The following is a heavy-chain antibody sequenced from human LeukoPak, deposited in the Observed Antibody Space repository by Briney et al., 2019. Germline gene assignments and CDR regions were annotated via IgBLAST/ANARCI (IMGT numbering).Heavy chain of an antibody. Sequence: ASVKVSCKASGGTFSSYAISWVRQAPGQGLEWMGGIIPIFGTANYAQKFQDRVAITADESTSTAYMELSSLRSEDTAVYYCARVEVIKAARQSREGDYWGQGTLVTVSS. CDR3: ARVEVIKAARQSREGDY. J-gene: IGHJ4*02. V-gene: IGHV1-69*01. CDR2: IIPIFGTA. CDR1: GGTFSSYA. D-gene: IGHD6-6*01.